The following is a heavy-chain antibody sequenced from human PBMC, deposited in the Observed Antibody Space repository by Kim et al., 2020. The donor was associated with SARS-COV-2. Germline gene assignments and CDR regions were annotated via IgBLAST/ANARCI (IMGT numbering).Heavy chain of an antibody. CDR3: ARDDGVVVPAACIY. D-gene: IGHD2-2*01. Sequence: SVKVSCKASGGTFSSYAISWVRQAPGQGLEWMGGIIPIFGTANYAQKFQGRVTITADESTSTAYMELSSLRSEDTAVYYCARDDGVVVPAACIYWGQGTLVTVSS. CDR1: GGTFSSYA. CDR2: IIPIFGTA. J-gene: IGHJ4*02. V-gene: IGHV1-69*13.